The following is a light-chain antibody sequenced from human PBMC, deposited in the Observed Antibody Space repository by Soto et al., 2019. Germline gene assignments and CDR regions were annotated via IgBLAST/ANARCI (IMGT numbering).Light chain of an antibody. V-gene: IGKV3-20*01. CDR1: QSVSSTF. Sequence: EIVLMQSPSTLSLSPGERATLSCRASQSVSSTFLSWYQQKPGQAPRLLIFDASNRATGIPDRFSGSGSGTDFNLTISRLEPEDFAVYFCQQYGNLPYTFGQGTKLE. CDR2: DAS. CDR3: QQYGNLPYT. J-gene: IGKJ2*01.